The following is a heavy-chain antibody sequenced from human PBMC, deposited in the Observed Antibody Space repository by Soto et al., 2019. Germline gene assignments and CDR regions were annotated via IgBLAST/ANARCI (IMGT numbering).Heavy chain of an antibody. V-gene: IGHV1-18*01. CDR3: ALDPYSSGWYGY. D-gene: IGHD6-19*01. Sequence: GASVKVSCKASGYTFTSYCISWVRHAPGQGLEWMGWISAYNGNTNYAQKLQGRVTMTTDTSTSTAYMELRSLRSDDTAVYYCALDPYSSGWYGYWGQGTLVTVSS. CDR2: ISAYNGNT. J-gene: IGHJ4*02. CDR1: GYTFTSYC.